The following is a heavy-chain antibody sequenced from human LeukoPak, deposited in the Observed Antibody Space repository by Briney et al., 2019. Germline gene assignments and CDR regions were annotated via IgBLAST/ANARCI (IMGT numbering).Heavy chain of an antibody. D-gene: IGHD6-6*01. J-gene: IGHJ6*03. Sequence: PSETLSLTCTVSGGSISSYYWSWIRQPAGKGLEWIGRIYTSGSTNYNPSLKSRVTMSVDTSKNQFSLKLSSVTAADTAVYYCARAYSSSSYYYYYMDVWGKGTTVTVSS. V-gene: IGHV4-4*07. CDR1: GGSISSYY. CDR2: IYTSGST. CDR3: ARAYSSSSYYYYYMDV.